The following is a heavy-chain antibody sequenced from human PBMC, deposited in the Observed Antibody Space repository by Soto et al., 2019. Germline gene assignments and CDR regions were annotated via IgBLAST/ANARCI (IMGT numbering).Heavy chain of an antibody. CDR1: GGSITSSY. Sequence: QVQLQESGPRLVKPSATLSLTCTVSGGSITSSYWSWVRRPPGKGLEWIEYIYDTVISGYTPSTSDNHTLKSRVNLTVDTSKIKCSVKLSSVTAADTAVYYCARGEDAVFYYGLDVWGQGITVTVSS. CDR2: IYDTVISGYTPST. J-gene: IGHJ6*02. V-gene: IGHV4-59*01. CDR3: ARGEDAVFYYGLDV.